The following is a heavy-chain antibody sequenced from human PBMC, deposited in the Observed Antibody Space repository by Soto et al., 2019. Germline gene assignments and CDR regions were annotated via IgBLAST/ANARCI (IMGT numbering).Heavy chain of an antibody. V-gene: IGHV1-46*01. CDR2: INPSGGST. CDR3: ARDSEYYYDSSGSPAPYLVFDI. Sequence: AASVKVSCKASGYTFTSYYMHWVRQAPGQGLEWMGIINPSGGSTSYAQKFQGRVTMTRDTSTSTVYMELSSPRSEDTAVYYCARDSEYYYDSSGSPAPYLVFDIWGQGTMVTVAS. J-gene: IGHJ3*02. CDR1: GYTFTSYY. D-gene: IGHD3-22*01.